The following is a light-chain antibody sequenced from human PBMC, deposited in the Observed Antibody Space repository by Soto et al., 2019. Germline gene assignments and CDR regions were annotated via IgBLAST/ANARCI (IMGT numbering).Light chain of an antibody. CDR1: QSVSSS. CDR3: QQRINWPST. CDR2: VAS. V-gene: IGKV3-11*01. Sequence: DIVLTQSPATLSLSPGERATLSCRASQSVSSSLAWYQQKPGQAPRLLIYVASNRATGIPARFSGSGSGTDFTLTISSLEPEDFAVYYCQQRINWPSTFGQGTKLEIK. J-gene: IGKJ2*02.